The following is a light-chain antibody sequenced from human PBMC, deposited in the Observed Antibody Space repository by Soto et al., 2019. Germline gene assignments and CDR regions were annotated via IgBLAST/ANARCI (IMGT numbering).Light chain of an antibody. CDR1: QDVSRY. Sequence: AVQLTQSPSSLSASVGDRVTITCRASQDVSRYLAWYQQKAGKAPKLLIYDASNLDSGVPSRFSGSGSGTEFSLTISNLQPDDCATYYCQQYENYWTFGQGTKVDI. CDR3: QQYENYWT. J-gene: IGKJ1*01. CDR2: DAS. V-gene: IGKV1D-13*01.